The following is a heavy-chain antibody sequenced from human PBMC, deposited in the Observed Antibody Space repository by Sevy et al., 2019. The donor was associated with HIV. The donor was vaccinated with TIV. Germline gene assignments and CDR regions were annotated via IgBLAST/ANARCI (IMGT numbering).Heavy chain of an antibody. D-gene: IGHD3-10*01. CDR3: AKDRVSGTYYTGDFDY. Sequence: GGSLRLSCAASGFTFSTYAMTWVRQAPGKGLEWVSLISYSGGSTYYADSVRGQFTISRDNSKNTLYLQMNSLRVEDTAVYYCAKDRVSGTYYTGDFDYWGQGTLVTVSS. CDR1: GFTFSTYA. J-gene: IGHJ4*02. CDR2: ISYSGGST. V-gene: IGHV3-23*01.